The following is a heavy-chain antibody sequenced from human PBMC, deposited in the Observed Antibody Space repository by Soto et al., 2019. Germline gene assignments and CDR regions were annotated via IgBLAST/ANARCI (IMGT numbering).Heavy chain of an antibody. J-gene: IGHJ4*02. CDR1: GYTLTELS. CDR3: ATTIELGHPFYFDY. CDR2: FDPEDGET. D-gene: IGHD2-8*02. Sequence: ASVKVSCKVSGYTLTELSMHWVRQAPGKGLEWMGGFDPEDGETIYAQKFQGRVTMTEDTSTDTAYMELSSLRSEDTAVYYCATTIELGHPFYFDYWGQGTLVTVSS. V-gene: IGHV1-24*01.